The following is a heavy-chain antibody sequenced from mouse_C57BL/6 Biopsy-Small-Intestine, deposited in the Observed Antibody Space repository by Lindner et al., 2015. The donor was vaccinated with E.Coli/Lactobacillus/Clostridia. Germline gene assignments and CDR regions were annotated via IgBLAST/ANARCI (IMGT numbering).Heavy chain of an antibody. CDR3: ARVYDGYSWYFDV. J-gene: IGHJ1*01. CDR1: GYAFSNSW. D-gene: IGHD2-3*01. CDR2: IYPGDGDT. Sequence: VQLQESGPELVKPGASVRISCKTSGYAFSNSWMNWMKQRPGKGLEWIGRIYPGDGDTNYNGKFKGEATLTADKSSSTAYMQLNSLTSEDSAVYYCARVYDGYSWYFDVWGAGTTVTVSS. V-gene: IGHV1-82*01.